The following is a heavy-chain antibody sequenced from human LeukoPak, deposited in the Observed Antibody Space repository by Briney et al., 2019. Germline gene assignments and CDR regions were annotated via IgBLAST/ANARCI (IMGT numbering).Heavy chain of an antibody. CDR2: IYYSGST. Sequence: SETLSLTCAVSGGSISSSSYYWGWIRQPPGKGLEWIGSIYYSGSTYYNPSLKSRVTISVDTSKNQFSLKLSSVTAADTAVYYCASAVDTTMGDHRYWYFDLWGRGTLVSVSS. CDR3: ASAVDTTMGDHRYWYFDL. V-gene: IGHV4-39*07. D-gene: IGHD5-18*01. CDR1: GGSISSSSYY. J-gene: IGHJ2*01.